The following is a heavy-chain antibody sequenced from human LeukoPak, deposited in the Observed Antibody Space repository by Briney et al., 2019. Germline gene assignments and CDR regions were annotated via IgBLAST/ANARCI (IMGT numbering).Heavy chain of an antibody. CDR3: ARGEYYGSGNYYYYYMDV. D-gene: IGHD3-10*01. CDR1: GGSISSYY. V-gene: IGHV4-4*07. J-gene: IGHJ6*03. CDR2: IYTRGST. Sequence: SETLSLTCTVSGGSISSYYWSWIRQPAGKGLEWIGRIYTRGSTNYNPSLKSRVTMSVDTSKNQFSLKLSSVTAADTAVYYCARGEYYGSGNYYYYYMDVWGKGTTVTVSS.